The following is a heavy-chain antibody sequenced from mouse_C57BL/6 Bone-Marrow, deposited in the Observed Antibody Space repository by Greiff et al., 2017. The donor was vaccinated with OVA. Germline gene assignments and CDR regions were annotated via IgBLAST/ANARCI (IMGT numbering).Heavy chain of an antibody. Sequence: QVQLKESGAELARPGASVKLSCKASGYTFTSYGISWVKQRTGQGLEWIGEIYPRSGNTYYNEKFKGKATLTADKSSSTAYMELRSLTSEDSAVYFCARSTYYGNYGWYFDVWGTGTTVTVSS. J-gene: IGHJ1*03. CDR2: IYPRSGNT. CDR3: ARSTYYGNYGWYFDV. CDR1: GYTFTSYG. D-gene: IGHD2-10*01. V-gene: IGHV1-81*01.